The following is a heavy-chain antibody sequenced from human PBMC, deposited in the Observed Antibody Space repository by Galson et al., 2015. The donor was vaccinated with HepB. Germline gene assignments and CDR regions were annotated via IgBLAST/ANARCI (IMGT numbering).Heavy chain of an antibody. D-gene: IGHD3-3*01. CDR1: GFTFSSYG. J-gene: IGHJ4*02. V-gene: IGHV3-30*18. Sequence: SLRLSCAASGFTFSSYGMHWVRQAPGKGLEWVAVISYDGSNKYYADSVKGRFTISRDNSKNTLYLQMNSLRAEDTAVYYCAKDGPRYDFWSGYFGYYFDYWGQGTLVTVSS. CDR3: AKDGPRYDFWSGYFGYYFDY. CDR2: ISYDGSNK.